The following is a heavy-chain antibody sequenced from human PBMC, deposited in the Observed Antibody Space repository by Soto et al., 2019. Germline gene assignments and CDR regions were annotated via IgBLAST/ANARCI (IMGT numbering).Heavy chain of an antibody. J-gene: IGHJ6*03. Sequence: QVQLQESGPGLVKPSETLSLTCTVSGGSISSYYWSWIRQPPGKGLEWIGYIYYSGSTNYNPSLKSRVTISVDTSKNQFSLKLSSVTAADTAVYYCASGGGSGTEPYYYYYYYMDVWGKGTTVTVSS. V-gene: IGHV4-59*08. CDR2: IYYSGST. D-gene: IGHD3-10*01. CDR3: ASGGGSGTEPYYYYYYYMDV. CDR1: GGSISSYY.